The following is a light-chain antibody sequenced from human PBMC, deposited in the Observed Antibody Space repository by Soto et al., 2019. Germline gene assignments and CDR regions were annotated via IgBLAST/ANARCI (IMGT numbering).Light chain of an antibody. CDR2: GAS. CDR3: QQYGSSPYT. Sequence: EIVLTQSPGTLSLSPGERATLSCRASQSIVRSYLAWYQQKPGLAPRLLIYGASSRATGIPDRFSGSGSGTDFTLTISRLEPEDFAVYYCQQYGSSPYTFGQGTKLEIK. J-gene: IGKJ2*01. V-gene: IGKV3-20*01. CDR1: QSIVRSY.